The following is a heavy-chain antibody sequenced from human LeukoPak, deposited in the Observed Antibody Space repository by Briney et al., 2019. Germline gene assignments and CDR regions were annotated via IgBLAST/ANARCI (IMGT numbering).Heavy chain of an antibody. V-gene: IGHV3-48*02. CDR3: ARAQASPITFGGVIAPFDY. CDR2: ISSSSTI. CDR1: GFTFSSYS. Sequence: GGSLRLSCAASGFTFSSYSMNWVRQAPGKGLEWVSYISSSSTIYYADSVKGRFTISRDNAKNSLYLQMNSLRDEDTAVYYCARAQASPITFGGVIAPFDYWGQGTLVTVSS. D-gene: IGHD3-16*02. J-gene: IGHJ4*02.